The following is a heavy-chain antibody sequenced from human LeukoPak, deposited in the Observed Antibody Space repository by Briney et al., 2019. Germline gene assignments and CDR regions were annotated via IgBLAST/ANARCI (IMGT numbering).Heavy chain of an antibody. CDR3: ARGLGRYDFPDY. V-gene: IGHV4-34*01. CDR2: INHSGST. D-gene: IGHD3-3*01. CDR1: GGSFSGYY. Sequence: PSETLSLTCAVYGGSFSGYYWSWIRQPPGKGLEWIGEINHSGSTNYKPSLKSRVTISVDTSKNQFSLKLSSVTAADTAVYYCARGLGRYDFPDYWGQGTLVTVSS. J-gene: IGHJ4*02.